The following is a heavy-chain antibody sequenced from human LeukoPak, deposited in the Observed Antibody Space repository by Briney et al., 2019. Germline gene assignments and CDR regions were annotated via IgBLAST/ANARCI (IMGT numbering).Heavy chain of an antibody. J-gene: IGHJ4*02. Sequence: LAGGSLRLSCAASGFTFSSYAMSWVRQAPGKGLEWVSAISGSGGSTYYADSVKGRFTISRDNSKNTLYLQMNSLRAEDTAVYYCAKDYDDILTGYFSARDYWGQGTLVTVSS. CDR1: GFTFSSYA. CDR2: ISGSGGST. D-gene: IGHD3-9*01. CDR3: AKDYDDILTGYFSARDY. V-gene: IGHV3-23*01.